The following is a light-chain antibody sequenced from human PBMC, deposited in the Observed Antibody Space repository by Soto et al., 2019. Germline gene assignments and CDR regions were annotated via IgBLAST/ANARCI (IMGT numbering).Light chain of an antibody. V-gene: IGKV3-15*01. CDR1: QNVNSN. CDR2: NVC. J-gene: IGKJ2*01. CDR3: QQYNTLNT. Sequence: EIAMTQSPATLSVSPGQRATLSCRASQNVNSNLAWSQQKPGHAPSLLMYNVCTRATGLPARVSGSGSGTECTLTISSLQSEDSANYVCQQYNTLNTFGQGTKLEI.